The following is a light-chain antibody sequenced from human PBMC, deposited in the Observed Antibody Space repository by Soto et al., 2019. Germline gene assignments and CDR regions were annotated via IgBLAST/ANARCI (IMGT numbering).Light chain of an antibody. J-gene: IGKJ4*01. V-gene: IGKV3D-7*01. CDR1: QSVSNNY. CDR2: GAS. Sequence: EIVLTQSPGNLSLSPGERATLSCSASQSVSNNYLAWYQQKPGQAPRLLIYGASTRATSFPARFSGSGSGTDFTLTISSLQPEDFATYYCQQLKSFPLSVGGGTKVDIK. CDR3: QQLKSFPLS.